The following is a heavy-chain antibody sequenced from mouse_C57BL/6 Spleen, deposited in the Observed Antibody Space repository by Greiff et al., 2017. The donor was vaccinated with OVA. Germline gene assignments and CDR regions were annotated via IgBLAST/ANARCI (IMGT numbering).Heavy chain of an antibody. Sequence: EVQVVESGGGLVQPGGSLSLSCAASGFTFTDYYMSWVRQPPGQALEWLGFIRNKANGYTTEYSASVKGRFTISRDNSQSILYLQMNALRAEDSATYYCARYRGGNFDYGGQGTTLTVSS. CDR2: IRNKANGYTT. V-gene: IGHV7-3*01. CDR1: GFTFTDYY. CDR3: ARYRGGNFDY. J-gene: IGHJ2*01.